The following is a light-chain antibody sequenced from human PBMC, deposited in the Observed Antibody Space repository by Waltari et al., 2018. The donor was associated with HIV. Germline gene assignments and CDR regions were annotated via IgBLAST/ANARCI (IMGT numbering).Light chain of an antibody. V-gene: IGLV3-19*01. J-gene: IGLJ2*01. Sequence: SSELTQDPAVSVALGQTVRITCQGDSLRSYYASRYKQKPGQTPVLVIFGKNNRPSGIPDRFSGSSSGSTASLIITGAQAEDEADYYCHSRDSSGSHVVLGGGTKLTV. CDR3: HSRDSSGSHVV. CDR2: GKN. CDR1: SLRSYY.